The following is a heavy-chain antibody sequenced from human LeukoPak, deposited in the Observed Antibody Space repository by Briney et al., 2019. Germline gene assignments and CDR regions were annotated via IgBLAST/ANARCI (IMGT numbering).Heavy chain of an antibody. CDR2: TNRNGGST. Sequence: GGSLRLSCAASGFSFDDYGMNWVRQAPGKGLEWVSGTNRNGGSTGYADSVKGRFTISRDNAKNSLYLQMNSLRAEDTAVYYCARDRAGYYYDSSGYHPGGHFDYWGQGTLVTVSS. CDR3: ARDRAGYYYDSSGYHPGGHFDY. D-gene: IGHD3-22*01. V-gene: IGHV3-20*04. CDR1: GFSFDDYG. J-gene: IGHJ4*02.